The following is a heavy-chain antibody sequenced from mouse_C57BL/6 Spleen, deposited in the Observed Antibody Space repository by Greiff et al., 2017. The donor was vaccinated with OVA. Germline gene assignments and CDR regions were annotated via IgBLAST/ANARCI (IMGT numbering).Heavy chain of an antibody. CDR3: ARGVRSTMVTQAY. D-gene: IGHD2-2*01. CDR1: GYTFTSYW. Sequence: QVHVKQPGAELVMPGASVKLSCKASGYTFTSYWMHWVQQRPGQGLEWIGEIDPSDSYTNYNQKFKGKSTLTVDKSSSTAYMQLSSLRSEDSAVYYCARGVRSTMVTQAYWGQGTLVTVSA. V-gene: IGHV1-69*01. J-gene: IGHJ3*01. CDR2: IDPSDSYT.